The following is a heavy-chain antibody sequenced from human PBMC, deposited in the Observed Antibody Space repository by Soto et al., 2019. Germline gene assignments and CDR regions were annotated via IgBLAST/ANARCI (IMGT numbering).Heavy chain of an antibody. Sequence: QVQLVQSGAEVKKPGASVKVSCKASGYTFTSYGISWVRQAPGQGLEWMGWINAYYGNTNCAQNLQGRVTMTTDTSTITAYMELRSLRSDDTSVYYCAGILPPFDPWCKGTLVTVSS. CDR2: INAYYGNT. J-gene: IGHJ5*02. CDR1: GYTFTSYG. CDR3: AGILPPFDP. V-gene: IGHV1-18*01.